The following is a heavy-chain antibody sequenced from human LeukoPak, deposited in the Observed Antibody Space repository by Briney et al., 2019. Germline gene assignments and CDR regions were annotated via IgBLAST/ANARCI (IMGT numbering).Heavy chain of an antibody. CDR2: IKSKTDGGTI. D-gene: IGHD2-21*02. CDR3: TTRVRYCGGDCYPLDY. V-gene: IGHV3-15*01. J-gene: IGHJ4*02. Sequence: PGGSLRLSCAASGFTFSNAWMNWGRQAPGKGLEWVGRIKSKTDGGTIDYAAPVKGRFTISRDDAKNTLFLQMNSLKTEDTAVYYCTTRVRYCGGDCYPLDYWGQGTLVTVSS. CDR1: GFTFSNAW.